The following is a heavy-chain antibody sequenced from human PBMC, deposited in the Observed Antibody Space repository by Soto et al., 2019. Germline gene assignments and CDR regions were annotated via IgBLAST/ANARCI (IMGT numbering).Heavy chain of an antibody. V-gene: IGHV1-69*02. CDR2: IIPILGIA. CDR1: GGTFSSYT. Sequence: QVQLVQSGAEVKKPGSSVKASCKASGGTFSSYTISWVRQAPGQGLEWMGRIIPILGIANYAQKFQGRVTITADKSTSTAYMELSSLRSEDTAVYYCARGYSYGIDDYWGQGTLVTVSS. CDR3: ARGYSYGIDDY. D-gene: IGHD5-18*01. J-gene: IGHJ4*02.